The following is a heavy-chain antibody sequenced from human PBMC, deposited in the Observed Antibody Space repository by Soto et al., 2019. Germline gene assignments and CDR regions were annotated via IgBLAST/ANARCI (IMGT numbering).Heavy chain of an antibody. J-gene: IGHJ4*02. CDR2: IYHSGST. V-gene: IGHV4-4*02. CDR3: ARFKGEYVGDELDY. CDR1: GGSISSSNW. Sequence: PSETLSLTCAVSGGSISSSNWWSWVRQPPGKGLEWIGEIYHSGSTNYNPSLKSRVTISVDKSKNQFSLKLSSVTAADTAVYYCARFKGEYVGDELDYWGQGTLVTVSS. D-gene: IGHD3-16*01.